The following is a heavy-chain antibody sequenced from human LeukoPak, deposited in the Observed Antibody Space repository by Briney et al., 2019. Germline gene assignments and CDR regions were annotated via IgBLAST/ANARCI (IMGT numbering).Heavy chain of an antibody. D-gene: IGHD3-10*01. CDR3: ARDFYGSGSDAFDI. J-gene: IGHJ3*02. Sequence: SETLSLTCAVSGGSISSGGYSWSWIRQPPGKGLEWIGYIYYSGSTYYNPSLKSRVTISVDTSKNQFSLKLSSVTAADTAVYYCARDFYGSGSDAFDIWGQGTMVTVSS. CDR2: IYYSGST. V-gene: IGHV4-30-2*05. CDR1: GGSISSGGYS.